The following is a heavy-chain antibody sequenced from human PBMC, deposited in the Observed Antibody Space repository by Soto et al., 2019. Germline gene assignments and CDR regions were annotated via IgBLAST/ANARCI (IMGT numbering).Heavy chain of an antibody. CDR2: ISGSGGST. J-gene: IGHJ4*02. CDR1: GFTFSSYA. D-gene: IGHD1-7*01. Sequence: GGSLRLYCAASGFTFSSYAMSWVRQAPGKGLEWVSAISGSGGSTYYEDSVKGRFTISRDNSKNTLYLKMNSLRAEDTAVSYGAKDLFPLAGNTFDYWGQGTLVTVSS. V-gene: IGHV3-23*01. CDR3: AKDLFPLAGNTFDY.